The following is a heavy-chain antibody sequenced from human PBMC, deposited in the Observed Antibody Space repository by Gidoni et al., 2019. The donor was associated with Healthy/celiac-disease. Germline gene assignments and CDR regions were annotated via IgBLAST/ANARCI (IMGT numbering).Heavy chain of an antibody. D-gene: IGHD3-9*01. Sequence: QVQLVQSGAEVKKPGASVKVSCKASGYTFTSYGISWVRQAPGQGLEWMGWISAYNGNTNYAQKLQGRVTMTTDTSTSTAYMELRSLRSDDTAVYYCARGGRTYYDILTSYYYYGMDVWGQGTTVTVSS. CDR3: ARGGRTYYDILTSYYYYGMDV. V-gene: IGHV1-18*01. CDR1: GYTFTSYG. J-gene: IGHJ6*02. CDR2: ISAYNGNT.